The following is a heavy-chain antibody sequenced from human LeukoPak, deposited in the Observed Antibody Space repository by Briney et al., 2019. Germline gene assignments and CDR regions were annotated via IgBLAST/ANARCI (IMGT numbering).Heavy chain of an antibody. CDR1: GGSISSYY. Sequence: SETLSLTCTVSGGSISSYYWSWIRQPPGKGLEWIGYIYYSGSINYNPSLKSRVTISVDTSKNQFSLKLSSVTAADTAVYYCARGLSEDYYYYMDVWGKGTTVTVSS. CDR3: ARGLSEDYYYYMDV. D-gene: IGHD3-16*01. V-gene: IGHV4-59*01. J-gene: IGHJ6*03. CDR2: IYYSGSI.